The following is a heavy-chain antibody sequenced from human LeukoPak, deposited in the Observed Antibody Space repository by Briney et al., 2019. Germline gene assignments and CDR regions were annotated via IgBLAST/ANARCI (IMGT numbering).Heavy chain of an antibody. V-gene: IGHV1-46*01. CDR1: GYTFTSYY. CDR2: INPSGGST. Sequence: ASVKVSCKASGYTFTSYYMHWVRQAPGQGLELMGIINPSGGSTSYAQKFQGRVTMTRDTSTSTVYMELSSLRSEDTAVYYCASGDYYDSSGYYGDEYFQHWGQGTLVTVSS. CDR3: ASGDYYDSSGYYGDEYFQH. D-gene: IGHD3-22*01. J-gene: IGHJ1*01.